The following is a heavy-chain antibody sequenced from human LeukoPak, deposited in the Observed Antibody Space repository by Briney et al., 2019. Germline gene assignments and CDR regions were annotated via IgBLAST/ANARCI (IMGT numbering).Heavy chain of an antibody. J-gene: IGHJ4*02. CDR3: ATYGDYGSDY. Sequence: SETLSLTCSVSSASIRTYHWCWIRQPAGKGLEWIGRIYNSGDTSYNPSLKSRVTMSLDTSKNQVSLNLNFVTAADTAVYYCATYGDYGSDYWGQGTLVTASS. CDR1: SASIRTYH. V-gene: IGHV4-4*07. D-gene: IGHD4-17*01. CDR2: IYNSGDT.